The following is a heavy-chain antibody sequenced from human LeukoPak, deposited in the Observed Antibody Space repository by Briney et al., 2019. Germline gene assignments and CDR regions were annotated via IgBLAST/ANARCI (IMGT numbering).Heavy chain of an antibody. CDR3: ARGYCSGGSCYSGGLPDY. Sequence: ASVKVSCKASGYTFTSYAMNWVRQAPGQGLEWMGWINTNTGNPTYAQGFTGRFVFSLDTSVSTAYLQISSLKAEDTAVYYCARGYCSGGSCYSGGLPDYWGQGTLVTVSS. CDR1: GYTFTSYA. CDR2: INTNTGNP. V-gene: IGHV7-4-1*02. J-gene: IGHJ4*02. D-gene: IGHD2-15*01.